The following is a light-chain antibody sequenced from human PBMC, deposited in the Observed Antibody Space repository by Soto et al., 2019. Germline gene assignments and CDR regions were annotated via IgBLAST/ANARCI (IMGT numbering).Light chain of an antibody. CDR1: QSFSSY. V-gene: IGKV3-11*01. CDR3: QQRSNWLGT. CDR2: DAS. Sequence: EIVLTQSPATLSLSPGERATLSCRASQSFSSYLAWYQQKPGQAPRLLIYDASNRATGIPARFSGSGSGTDFTLTISSLEPEDFAVYYCQQRSNWLGTFGQGTNVDIK. J-gene: IGKJ2*01.